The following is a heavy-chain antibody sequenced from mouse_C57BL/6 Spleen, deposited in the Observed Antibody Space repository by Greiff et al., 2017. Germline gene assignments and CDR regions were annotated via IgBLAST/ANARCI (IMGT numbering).Heavy chain of an antibody. CDR2: IYPGDGDT. CDR3: ARALITTVVGGY. Sequence: VQLQQSGPELVKPGASVKISCKASGYAFSSSWMNWVKQRPGKGLEWIGRIYPGDGDTNYNGKFKGKATLTADKSSSTAYMQLSSLTSEDSAVYFCARALITTVVGGYWGQGTTLTVSS. D-gene: IGHD1-1*01. J-gene: IGHJ2*01. CDR1: GYAFSSSW. V-gene: IGHV1-82*01.